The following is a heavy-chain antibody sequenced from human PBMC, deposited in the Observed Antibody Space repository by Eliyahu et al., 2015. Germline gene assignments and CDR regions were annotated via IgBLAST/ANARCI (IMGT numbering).Heavy chain of an antibody. CDR1: GGSFSGYY. V-gene: IGHV4-34*01. Sequence: QVQLQQWGAGLLKPSETLSXTCAVXGGSFSGYYXXWIXXPPGKGLEWIGEINXSGSTNYNPSLKSRVTISVDTSKNQFSLKLSSVTAADTAVYYCAGAPGYSGRRTFDYWGQGTLVTVSS. J-gene: IGHJ4*02. D-gene: IGHD1-26*01. CDR3: AGAPGYSGRRTFDY. CDR2: INXSGST.